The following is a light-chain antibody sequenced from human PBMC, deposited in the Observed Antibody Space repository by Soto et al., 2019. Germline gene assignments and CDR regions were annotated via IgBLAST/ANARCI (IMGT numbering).Light chain of an antibody. V-gene: IGKV3-15*01. Sequence: EIVLTQSPATLSVSPGDSVTLSCRASQSVSSNLAWYQQKPGLPPRLLIYGTSTRATGTPARFIGSGSGTEFTLTISSLQSEDSAVYHCQQNNRWPLTFGGGTKVEI. CDR1: QSVSSN. CDR3: QQNNRWPLT. J-gene: IGKJ4*01. CDR2: GTS.